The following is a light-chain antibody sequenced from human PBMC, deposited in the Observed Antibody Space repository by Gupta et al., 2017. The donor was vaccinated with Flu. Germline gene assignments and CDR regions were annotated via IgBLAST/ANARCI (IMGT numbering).Light chain of an antibody. J-gene: IGKJ5*01. Sequence: EVVLTQSPATLSLSPGERATLSCRASQSVSSYLAWYQQKPGQPPRLLIYDASNRATGIPARFMGSWSGTDFTLIISSLETEDFALYYCQQRGNWPPTTFGQGTRLEMK. CDR1: QSVSSY. CDR3: QQRGNWPPTT. V-gene: IGKV3-11*01. CDR2: DAS.